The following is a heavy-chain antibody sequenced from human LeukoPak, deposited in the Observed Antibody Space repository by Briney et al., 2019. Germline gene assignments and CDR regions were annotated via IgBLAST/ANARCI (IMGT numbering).Heavy chain of an antibody. D-gene: IGHD6-13*01. CDR3: AREGSSSWFVNS. J-gene: IGHJ4*02. CDR1: GFTFTGYS. CDR2: LGRSGDNR. V-gene: IGHV3-23*01. Sequence: PGGSLRLSCAASGFTFTGYSMSWVRQAPGKGLEWVSGLGRSGDNRYYADSVKGRFTISRDNSKDTVYLQMNSLRAEDTAVYYCAREGSSSWFVNSWGQGTLVTVSS.